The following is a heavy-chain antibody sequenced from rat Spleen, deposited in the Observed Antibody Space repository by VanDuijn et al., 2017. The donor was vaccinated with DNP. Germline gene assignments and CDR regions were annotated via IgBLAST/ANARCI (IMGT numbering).Heavy chain of an antibody. J-gene: IGHJ3*01. D-gene: IGHD1-1*01. Sequence: QVRLRESGPGLVQPSHTLSLTCTVSGFSLTSYAVSWVRQPPGKGLEWIAAISSGENTYYNPALKSRLSISRDTSKSQVFLKMNSLQTEDTAIYYCTRGVTTVVTGWFAYWGQGTLVTVSS. CDR2: ISSGENT. CDR3: TRGVTTVVTGWFAY. CDR1: GFSLTSYA. V-gene: IGHV2S12*01.